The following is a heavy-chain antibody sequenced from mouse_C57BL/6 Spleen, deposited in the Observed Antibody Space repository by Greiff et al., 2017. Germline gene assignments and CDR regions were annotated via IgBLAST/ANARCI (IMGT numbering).Heavy chain of an antibody. D-gene: IGHD2-2*01. V-gene: IGHV1-52*01. CDR3: ARGVTTKYFDV. CDR1: GCTFTSYW. CDR2: IDPSDSET. Sequence: VQLQQPGAELVRPGSSVKLSCKASGCTFTSYWMHWVKQRPIQGLEWIGNIDPSDSETHYNQKFKDKATLTVDKSSSTAYMQLSSLTSEDSAVYYCARGVTTKYFDVWGTGTTVTVSS. J-gene: IGHJ1*03.